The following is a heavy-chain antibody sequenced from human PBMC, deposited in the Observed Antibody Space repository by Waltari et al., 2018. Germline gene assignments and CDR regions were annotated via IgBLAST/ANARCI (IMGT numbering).Heavy chain of an antibody. CDR2: IYHSGST. J-gene: IGHJ4*02. V-gene: IGHV4-38-2*01. D-gene: IGHD3-10*01. CDR1: GYSISSGYY. CDR3: ARSTKGVQGLVYFDY. Sequence: QVQLQESGPGLVKPSETLSLTCAVSGYSISSGYYWGWIRQPPGKGLEWIGSIYHSGSTYYNPSLKSRVTISVDTSKNQFSLKLSSVTAADTAVYYCARSTKGVQGLVYFDYWGQGTLVTVSS.